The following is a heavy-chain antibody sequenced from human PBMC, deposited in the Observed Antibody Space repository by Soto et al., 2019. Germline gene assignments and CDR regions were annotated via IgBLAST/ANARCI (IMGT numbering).Heavy chain of an antibody. CDR3: AKDRGGSGWSTLDH. Sequence: EVQLLESGGSLVHPGGSLRLSCAASGFSFSYFAMSWVRQAPGKGLEWVAPISGRGGNTYYADSVKGRFTISRDNSKNTLFLQMKSLRDEDTAVYYCAKDRGGSGWSTLDHWGQGTLVTVSS. CDR2: ISGRGGNT. D-gene: IGHD6-19*01. J-gene: IGHJ4*02. V-gene: IGHV3-23*01. CDR1: GFSFSYFA.